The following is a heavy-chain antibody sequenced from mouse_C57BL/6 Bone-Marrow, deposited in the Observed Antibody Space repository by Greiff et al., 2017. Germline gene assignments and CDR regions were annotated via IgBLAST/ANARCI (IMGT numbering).Heavy chain of an antibody. CDR2: IYPRSGNT. J-gene: IGHJ2*01. CDR1: GYTFTSYG. V-gene: IGHV1-81*01. D-gene: IGHD1-1*01. CDR3: ARKIITTVVAHVDY. Sequence: VKLVESGAELARPGASVKLSCKASGYTFTSYGISWVKQRTGQGLEWIGEIYPRSGNTYYNEKFKGKATLTADKSSSTAYMELRSLTSEDSAVYFCARKIITTVVAHVDYWGQGTTLTVSS.